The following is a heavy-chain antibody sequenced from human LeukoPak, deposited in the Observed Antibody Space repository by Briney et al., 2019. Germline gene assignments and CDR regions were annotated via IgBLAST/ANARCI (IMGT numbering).Heavy chain of an antibody. D-gene: IGHD3-10*01. CDR2: INAGNGNT. J-gene: IGHJ4*02. CDR1: GYTFTSYY. Sequence: ASVKVSCKASGYTFTSYYMHWVRQAPGQRLEWMGWINAGNGNTKYSQKFQGRVTITRDTSASTAYMELSGLRSEDTAVYYCARGSFGLWFGELGFDYWGQGTLVTVSS. V-gene: IGHV1-3*01. CDR3: ARGSFGLWFGELGFDY.